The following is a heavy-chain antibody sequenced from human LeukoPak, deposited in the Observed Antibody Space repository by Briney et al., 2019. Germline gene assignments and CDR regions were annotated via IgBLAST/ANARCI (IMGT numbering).Heavy chain of an antibody. Sequence: GRSLRLSCAASGFTFSSYGMHWVRQAPGKGLEWVAVISYDGSNKYYADSVKGRFTISRDNSKNTLYLQMNSLRAEDTAVYYCARVVRYSGSYLAGSDYWGQGTLVTVSS. CDR2: ISYDGSNK. V-gene: IGHV3-30*03. J-gene: IGHJ4*02. CDR1: GFTFSSYG. CDR3: ARVVRYSGSYLAGSDY. D-gene: IGHD1-26*01.